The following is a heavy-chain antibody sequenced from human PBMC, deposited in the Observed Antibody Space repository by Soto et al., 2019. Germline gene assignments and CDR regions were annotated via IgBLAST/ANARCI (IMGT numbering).Heavy chain of an antibody. Sequence: GGSLRLSCAASGFTFSSYGMHWVRQAPGKGLEWVAVISYDGSNKYYADSVKGRFTISRDNSKNTLYLQMNSLRAEDTAVYYCAKGTDYGGNDCAAEYFQHWGQGTLVTVSS. D-gene: IGHD4-17*01. V-gene: IGHV3-30*18. CDR3: AKGTDYGGNDCAAEYFQH. J-gene: IGHJ1*01. CDR2: ISYDGSNK. CDR1: GFTFSSYG.